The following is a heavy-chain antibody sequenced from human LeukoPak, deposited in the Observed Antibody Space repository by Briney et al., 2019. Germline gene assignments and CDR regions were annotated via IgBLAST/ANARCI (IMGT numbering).Heavy chain of an antibody. D-gene: IGHD1-1*01. CDR2: IYYSGST. J-gene: IGHJ3*02. V-gene: IGHV4-59*01. Sequence: SETLSLTCTVSGGSISSYYWSWIRKPPGKGQERIGYIYYSGSTNYNPSLKSRVTISVDTSKNQFSLKLSSVTAEDTAVYYCARGGIFGWKDEGDAFDIWGQGTMVTVSS. CDR1: GGSISSYY. CDR3: ARGGIFGWKDEGDAFDI.